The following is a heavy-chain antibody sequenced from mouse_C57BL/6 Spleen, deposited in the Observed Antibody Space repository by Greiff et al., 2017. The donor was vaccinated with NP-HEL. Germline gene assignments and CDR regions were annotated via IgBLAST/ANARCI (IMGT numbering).Heavy chain of an antibody. Sequence: QLQQSGAELVRPGTSVKVSCKASGYAFTNYLIEWVKQRPGQGLEWIGVINPGSGGTNYNEKFKGKATLTADKSSSTAYMQLSSLTSEDSAVYVCARRDGSSRAWFAHWGQGTLVTVSA. CDR1: GYAFTNYL. J-gene: IGHJ3*01. D-gene: IGHD1-1*01. V-gene: IGHV1-54*01. CDR2: INPGSGGT. CDR3: ARRDGSSRAWFAH.